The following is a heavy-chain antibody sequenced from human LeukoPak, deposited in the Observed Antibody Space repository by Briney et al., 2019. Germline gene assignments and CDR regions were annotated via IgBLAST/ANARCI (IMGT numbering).Heavy chain of an antibody. D-gene: IGHD4-17*01. CDR1: GFTFSSYA. Sequence: GGSLRLSCAASGFTFSSYAMMWLSQAPGKGLEWVSAISGAGGTTLYADSVKGRFTISRDNSKNTLYLQMTSLRVEDTAVYYCARDPSGDYIGAFEIWGQGTMVTVSS. J-gene: IGHJ3*02. CDR2: ISGAGGTT. V-gene: IGHV3-23*01. CDR3: ARDPSGDYIGAFEI.